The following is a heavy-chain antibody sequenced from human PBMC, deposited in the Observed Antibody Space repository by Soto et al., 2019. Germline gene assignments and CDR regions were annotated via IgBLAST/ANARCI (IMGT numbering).Heavy chain of an antibody. CDR1: GGTFSSYA. D-gene: IGHD1-1*01. CDR2: IIPIFGTA. Sequence: SVKVSCKASGGTFSSYAISWVRQAPGQGLEWMGGIIPIFGTANYAQKFQGRVTITADESTSTAYMELSSLRSEDTAVYYCARPLEPLYYYYGMDVWGQGTTVTVSS. V-gene: IGHV1-69*13. CDR3: ARPLEPLYYYYGMDV. J-gene: IGHJ6*02.